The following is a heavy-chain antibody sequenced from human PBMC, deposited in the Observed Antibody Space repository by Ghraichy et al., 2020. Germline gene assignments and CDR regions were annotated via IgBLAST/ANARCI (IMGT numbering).Heavy chain of an antibody. CDR3: ARVSGIVEQQLVHDY. Sequence: SETLSLTCAVYGGSFSGYYWSWIRQPPGKGLEWIGEINHSGSTNYNPSLKSRVTISVDTSKNQFSLKLSSVTAADTAVYYCARVSGIVEQQLVHDYWGQGTLVTVSS. CDR1: GGSFSGYY. CDR2: INHSGST. V-gene: IGHV4-34*01. J-gene: IGHJ4*02. D-gene: IGHD6-13*01.